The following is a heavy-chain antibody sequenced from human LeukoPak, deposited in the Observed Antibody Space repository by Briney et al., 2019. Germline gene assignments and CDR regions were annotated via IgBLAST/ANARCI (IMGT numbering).Heavy chain of an antibody. J-gene: IGHJ5*02. Sequence: GESLKISCKASGYRFTYYWIAWVRQMPGKGLEWMGIIYPNDSHTRYSPSFQGQVTISADKSISTAYLLWSSLKASDTAMYYCARLSNSGADLTWFDPWGQGALVTVSS. CDR2: IYPNDSHT. CDR1: GYRFTYYW. V-gene: IGHV5-51*01. CDR3: ARLSNSGADLTWFDP. D-gene: IGHD3-10*01.